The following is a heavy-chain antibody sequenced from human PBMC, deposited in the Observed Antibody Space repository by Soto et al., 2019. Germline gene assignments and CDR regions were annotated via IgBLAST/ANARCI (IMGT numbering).Heavy chain of an antibody. V-gene: IGHV3-23*01. Sequence: EVRLFESGGGLVEPGESLRLSCAASGFIFKDFAMSWVRQAPGKGLEWVSTITTSDDITYSADSVRRRFPISRDNSANTLFLQMSSLRGDDTATYYCTKGDSSGYFDPSSGYSTPDHWGQGTLVTVSS. CDR3: TKGDSSGYFDPSSGYSTPDH. D-gene: IGHD3-3*01. CDR1: GFIFKDFA. J-gene: IGHJ5*02. CDR2: ITTSDDIT.